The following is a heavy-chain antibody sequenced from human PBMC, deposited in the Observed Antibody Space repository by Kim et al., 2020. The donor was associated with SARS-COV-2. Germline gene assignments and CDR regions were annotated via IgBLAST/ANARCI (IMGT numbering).Heavy chain of an antibody. J-gene: IGHJ4*02. CDR3: FAYSHGQGY. V-gene: IGHV3-74*01. CDR1: GITLSGYW. CDR2: ISNDGSTT. D-gene: IGHD5-18*01. Sequence: GGSLRLSCAASGITLSGYWTHWVRQTPEKGLVWVSRISNDGSTTSYVESVMGRFTMSRDTAKKTMYLQMNSLRDEDTAVYYCFAYSHGQGYWGRGTLVTVSS.